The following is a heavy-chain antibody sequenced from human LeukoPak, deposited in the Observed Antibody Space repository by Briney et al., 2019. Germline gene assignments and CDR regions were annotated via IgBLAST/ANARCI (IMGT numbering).Heavy chain of an antibody. V-gene: IGHV3-74*01. Sequence: GGSLRLSCAASGFTSSSYWMHWVRQVPGKGLVWVSRISGDGTARNYADSVKGRFTISRDNSKNTLYLQMNSLRAEDTAVYYCARGYLYSSGWYPPEGYWGQGTLVTVSS. CDR2: ISGDGTAR. D-gene: IGHD6-19*01. J-gene: IGHJ4*02. CDR3: ARGYLYSSGWYPPEGY. CDR1: GFTSSSYW.